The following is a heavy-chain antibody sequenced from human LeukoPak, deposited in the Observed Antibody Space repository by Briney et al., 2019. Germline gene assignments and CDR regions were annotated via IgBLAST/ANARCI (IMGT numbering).Heavy chain of an antibody. J-gene: IGHJ5*02. CDR1: GFTLSSYD. CDR3: ARGYSSGWYP. CDR2: IGTAGDT. V-gene: IGHV3-13*01. Sequence: GGSLRLSCAASGFTLSSYDMNWVRQATGKGLEWVSAIGTAGDTYYPGSVKGRFTISRENAKNSLYLQMNNLRAEDTAVYYCARGYSSGWYPWGQGTLVTVSS. D-gene: IGHD6-19*01.